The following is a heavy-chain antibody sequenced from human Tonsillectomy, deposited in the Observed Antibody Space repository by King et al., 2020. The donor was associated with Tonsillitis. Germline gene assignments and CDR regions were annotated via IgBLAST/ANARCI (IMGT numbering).Heavy chain of an antibody. Sequence: VQLVESGGGLVQPGGSLKLSCAASGFTFRGSAMHWVRQASGKGREWVGRIRSKPNSYATEYGASVKGRFTISRDDSKNTMYLQMNSLKTEDTAVYYCTTFAAPEYGDYGDYWGQGTLVTVSS. CDR2: IRSKPNSYAT. CDR1: GFTFRGSA. D-gene: IGHD4-17*01. V-gene: IGHV3-73*02. J-gene: IGHJ4*02. CDR3: TTFAAPEYGDYGDY.